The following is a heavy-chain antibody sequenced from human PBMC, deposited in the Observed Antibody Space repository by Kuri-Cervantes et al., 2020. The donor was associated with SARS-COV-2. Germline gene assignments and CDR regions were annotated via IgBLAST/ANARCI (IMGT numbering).Heavy chain of an antibody. J-gene: IGHJ4*02. D-gene: IGHD3-22*01. V-gene: IGHV3-30*18. CDR3: AKDLGGYVGY. Sequence: GGSLRLYCAASGFTFSSYGMHWVRQAPGKGLEWVAVISYDGSNKYYADSVKGRFTISRDNSKNTLYLQMNSPRAEDTAVYYCAKDLGGYVGYWGQGTLVTVSS. CDR2: ISYDGSNK. CDR1: GFTFSSYG.